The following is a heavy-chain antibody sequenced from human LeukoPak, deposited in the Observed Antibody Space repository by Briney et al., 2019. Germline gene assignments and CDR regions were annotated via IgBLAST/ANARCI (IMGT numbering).Heavy chain of an antibody. V-gene: IGHV1-2*02. CDR2: INPNSGGT. D-gene: IGHD3-22*01. Sequence: ASVKVSCKASGYTFTGYYMHWVRQAPGQGLEWMGWINPNSGGTNYAQKFQGRVTMTRDTSISTAYMELSRLRSDDTAVYYCARGRTYYYDSSGYYVSYWGQGTLVTLSS. J-gene: IGHJ4*02. CDR1: GYTFTGYY. CDR3: ARGRTYYYDSSGYYVSY.